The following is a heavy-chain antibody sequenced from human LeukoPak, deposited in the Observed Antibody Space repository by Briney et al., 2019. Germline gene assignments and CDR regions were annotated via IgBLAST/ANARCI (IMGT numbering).Heavy chain of an antibody. D-gene: IGHD1-26*01. Sequence: KPSQSLFLPRPISVWSLNRFYWSWVPQPPRKGLEWIGYIYYSGSTNYNPSLKSRVTISVDTSKNQFSLKLSSVTAADTAVYYCARLVGDAFDIWGQGTMVTVSS. V-gene: IGHV4-59*08. CDR3: ARLVGDAFDI. CDR2: IYYSGST. CDR1: VWSLNRFY. J-gene: IGHJ3*02.